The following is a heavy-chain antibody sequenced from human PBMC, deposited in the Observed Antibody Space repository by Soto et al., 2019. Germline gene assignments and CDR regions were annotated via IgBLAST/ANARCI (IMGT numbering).Heavy chain of an antibody. J-gene: IGHJ4*02. CDR1: VFTFSSYG. V-gene: IGHV3-33*01. Sequence: VQLVESGGGVVQPGRSLRLACAASVFTFSSYGMHWVRQDPGKGLEWVAVIWNDGSNHYYADSVKVRFTISRDNSKNTLYLQMNSLRVDDTAVYYCASRSPALDYWGQGTLVTVSS. CDR3: ASRSPALDY. D-gene: IGHD2-2*01. CDR2: IWNDGSNH.